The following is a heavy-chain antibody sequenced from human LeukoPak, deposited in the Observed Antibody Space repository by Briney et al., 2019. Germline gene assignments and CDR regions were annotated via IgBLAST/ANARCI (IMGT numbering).Heavy chain of an antibody. CDR1: GGTFSSYA. CDR3: ARGAPGLLASMDV. D-gene: IGHD2-8*02. V-gene: IGHV1-69*06. Sequence: SVKVSCKASGGTFSSYAISWVRQAPGQGLEWMGGIIPIFGTANYAQKFQGRVTITADKSTSTAYMELSSLRAEDTAVYYCARGAPGLLASMDVWGKGTTVTVSS. J-gene: IGHJ6*04. CDR2: IIPIFGTA.